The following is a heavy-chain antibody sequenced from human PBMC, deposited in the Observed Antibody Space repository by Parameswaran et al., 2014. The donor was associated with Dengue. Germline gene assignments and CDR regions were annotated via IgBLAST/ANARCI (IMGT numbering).Heavy chain of an antibody. Sequence: VRQAPGKGLEWIGYIYHSGSTYYNPSLKSRVTISVDRSKNQFSLKLSSVTAADTAVYYCARERYYYDSSGGFDYWGQGTLVTVSS. V-gene: IGHV4-30-2*01. J-gene: IGHJ4*02. CDR3: ARERYYYDSSGGFDY. CDR2: IYHSGST. D-gene: IGHD3-22*01.